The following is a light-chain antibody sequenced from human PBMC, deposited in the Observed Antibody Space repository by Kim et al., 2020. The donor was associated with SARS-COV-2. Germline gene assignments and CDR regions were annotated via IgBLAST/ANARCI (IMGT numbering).Light chain of an antibody. CDR3: LQYNTYSRN. J-gene: IGKJ1*01. V-gene: IGKV1-5*01. CDR1: QSISSW. CDR2: DTS. Sequence: ATVGDRVTSTCRARQSISSWLSCDQQKPGKAPILLIYDTSSLERGVPSRCSGSRSVTEFSLTITSLQPDDVATYYCLQYNTYSRNFGQGTKVDIK.